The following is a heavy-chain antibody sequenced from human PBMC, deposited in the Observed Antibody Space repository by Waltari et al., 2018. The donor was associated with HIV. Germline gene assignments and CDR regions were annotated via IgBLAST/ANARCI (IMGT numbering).Heavy chain of an antibody. J-gene: IGHJ6*02. D-gene: IGHD6-13*01. V-gene: IGHV3-33*01. CDR3: ARDRSSSWYGKDYYYFGMDV. CDR1: GFTFSRHG. CDR2: IWYDGSNK. Sequence: QVQVVQSGGGVVQPGRSLRLSCAGAGFTFSRHGMHWFRQAPGKGLEWVALIWYDGSNKYYADSVKGRFAISRDNSKNTVYLQMNSLRAEDTAVYYCARDRSSSWYGKDYYYFGMDVWGQGTTVTVSS.